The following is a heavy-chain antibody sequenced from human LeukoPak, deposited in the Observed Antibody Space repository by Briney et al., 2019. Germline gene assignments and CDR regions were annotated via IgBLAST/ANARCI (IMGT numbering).Heavy chain of an antibody. D-gene: IGHD1-26*01. CDR2: MSSSGSTI. CDR3: TKIRGGGAVFNDY. Sequence: GGSLRLSCVASGFSFSDHYMGWIRQAPGKGLEWVSYMSSSGSTIYYADSVKGRFTISRDNAKNSLYLQMSSLRVEDTAVYFCTKIRGGGAVFNDYWGQGSLVTVSS. V-gene: IGHV3-11*01. J-gene: IGHJ4*02. CDR1: GFSFSDHY.